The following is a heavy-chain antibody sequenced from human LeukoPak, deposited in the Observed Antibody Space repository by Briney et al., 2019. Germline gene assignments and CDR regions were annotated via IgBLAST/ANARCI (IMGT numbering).Heavy chain of an antibody. D-gene: IGHD3-22*01. Sequence: GGSLRLSCAASGFTFRRYGMTWVRQAPGKGLDWVSSVSDSGRNTYYADSVKGRFTISRDNSRNTLYLQMNSLRAEDTAVYYYAREYHDSSGYLDYWRQGTLVTVSS. V-gene: IGHV3-23*01. CDR2: VSDSGRNT. CDR1: GFTFRRYG. J-gene: IGHJ4*02. CDR3: AREYHDSSGYLDY.